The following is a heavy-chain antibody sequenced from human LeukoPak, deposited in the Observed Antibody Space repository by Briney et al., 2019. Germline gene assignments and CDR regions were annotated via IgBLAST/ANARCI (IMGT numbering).Heavy chain of an antibody. CDR2: ISGSGDKT. J-gene: IGHJ6*03. D-gene: IGHD2-15*01. Sequence: GGSLRLSCAASGFTLSSYGMHWVRQAPGGGLEWVAAISGSGDKTYHADSVKGRFTISKDNSENRLSLQMDSLRAEDTAVYFCAKDTTAWWYHRAYMNVWGKGTTVTVSS. CDR1: GFTLSSYG. CDR3: AKDTTAWWYHRAYMNV. V-gene: IGHV3-23*01.